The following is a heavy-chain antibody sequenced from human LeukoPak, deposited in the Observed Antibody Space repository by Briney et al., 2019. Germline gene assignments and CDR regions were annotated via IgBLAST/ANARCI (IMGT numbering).Heavy chain of an antibody. CDR1: GGSFSGYY. V-gene: IGHV4-34*01. CDR2: INHSGST. CDR3: ARGRAIVATPYGMDV. D-gene: IGHD5-12*01. Sequence: PSETLSLTCAVYGGSFSGYYWSWIRQPPGKGLEWIGEINHSGSTNYNPSLKSRVTISVDTSKNQFSLKLSSVTAADTAVYYCARGRAIVATPYGMDVWGQGTTVTVSS. J-gene: IGHJ6*02.